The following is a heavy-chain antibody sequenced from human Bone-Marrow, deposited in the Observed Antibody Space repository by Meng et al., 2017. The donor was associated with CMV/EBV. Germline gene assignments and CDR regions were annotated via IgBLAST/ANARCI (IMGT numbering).Heavy chain of an antibody. CDR2: IIPIFGTA. Sequence: SVKFSCKASGGTFSSYAISWVRQAPGQGLEWMGGIIPIFGTANYAQKFQGRVTITTDESTSTAYMELSSLRSEDTAVYYCARDREYCTNANCFNPQIHWGQGTRVTGCS. D-gene: IGHD2-8*01. CDR3: ARDREYCTNANCFNPQIH. J-gene: IGHJ4*02. V-gene: IGHV1-69*05. CDR1: GGTFSSYA.